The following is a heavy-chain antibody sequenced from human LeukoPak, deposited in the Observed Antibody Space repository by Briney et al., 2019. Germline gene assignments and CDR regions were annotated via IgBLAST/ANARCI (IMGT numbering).Heavy chain of an antibody. CDR2: INPNSGGT. CDR3: ARGGIQLWSQDY. CDR1: GYTFTGYY. D-gene: IGHD5-18*01. V-gene: IGHV1-2*02. Sequence: ASVKVSCKASGYTFTGYYMHWVRQAPGQGLEWMGWINPNSGGTNYAQKLQGRVAMTRDTSISTAYMELSRLRSDDTAVYYCARGGIQLWSQDYWGQGTLVTVSS. J-gene: IGHJ4*02.